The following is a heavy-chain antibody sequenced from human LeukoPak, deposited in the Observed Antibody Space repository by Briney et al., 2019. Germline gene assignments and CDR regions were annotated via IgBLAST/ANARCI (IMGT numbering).Heavy chain of an antibody. J-gene: IGHJ6*03. D-gene: IGHD3-10*01. V-gene: IGHV4-39*07. CDR1: GDSISSSSYY. CDR3: ARGPLMVRGVIRYYYYYYMDV. CDR2: INHSGST. Sequence: SETLSLTCTVSGDSISSSSYYWGWIRQPPGKGLEWIGEINHSGSTNYNPSLKSRVTISVDTSKNQFSLKLSSVTAADTAVYYCARGPLMVRGVIRYYYYYYMDVWGKGTTVTVSS.